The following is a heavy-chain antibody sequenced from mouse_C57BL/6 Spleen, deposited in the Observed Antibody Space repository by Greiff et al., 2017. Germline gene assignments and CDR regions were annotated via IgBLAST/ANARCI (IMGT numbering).Heavy chain of an antibody. D-gene: IGHD1-1*01. J-gene: IGHJ3*01. Sequence: DVQLQESGPGLVKPSQSLSLTCSVTGYSITSGYYWNWIRQFPGNKLEWMGYISYDGSNNYNPSLKNRISITRDTSKNQFFLKLNSVTTEDTATYYCARERQRLSTGFAYWGQGTLVTVSA. V-gene: IGHV3-6*01. CDR3: ARERQRLSTGFAY. CDR1: GYSITSGYY. CDR2: ISYDGSN.